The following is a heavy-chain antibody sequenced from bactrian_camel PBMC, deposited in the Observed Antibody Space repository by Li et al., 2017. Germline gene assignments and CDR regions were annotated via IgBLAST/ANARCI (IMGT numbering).Heavy chain of an antibody. V-gene: IGHV3S31*01. CDR1: GLTFSKYA. D-gene: IGHD5*01. CDR2: INSGGGTT. Sequence: VQLVESGGGLVQPGGSLRLSCAASGLTFSKYAMSWVRQAPGKGLEWVSSINSGGGTTYYAKSVEGRFTISRDNAKNTLYLQLNCLKTEDTAMYYCAIGLFADFGLGRVTQVTVS. J-gene: IGHJ4*01.